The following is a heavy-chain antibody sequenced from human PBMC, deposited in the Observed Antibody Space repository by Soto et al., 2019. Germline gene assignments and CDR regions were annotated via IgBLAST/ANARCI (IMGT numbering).Heavy chain of an antibody. J-gene: IGHJ4*02. CDR1: GFTFSMHW. CDR3: VRGLGDY. D-gene: IGHD2-21*01. Sequence: GGSLRRSCVASGFTFSMHWMHWVRQAPGKGLVWVSRINGDGTIINSADSVKGRFTISRDYAKNTLFLQMDSLRAEDTAVYYCVRGLGDYWGQGSLVTGSS. V-gene: IGHV3-74*01. CDR2: INGDGTII.